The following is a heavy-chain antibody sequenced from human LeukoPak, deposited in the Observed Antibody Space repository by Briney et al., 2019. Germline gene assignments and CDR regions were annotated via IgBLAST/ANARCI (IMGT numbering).Heavy chain of an antibody. D-gene: IGHD1-26*01. CDR2: IIGSGDST. CDR3: AKERRETSGSYYGTFDY. V-gene: IGHV3-23*01. J-gene: IGHJ4*02. CDR1: GFTFSNYA. Sequence: PGGSLRLSCAVSGFTFSNYALSWVRQSPGKGLEWVSTIIGSGDSTAYADSVKGRFTISRDNSKNTLFLQMNSLRAEDTALYYFAKERRETSGSYYGTFDYWGRGTLVTVSS.